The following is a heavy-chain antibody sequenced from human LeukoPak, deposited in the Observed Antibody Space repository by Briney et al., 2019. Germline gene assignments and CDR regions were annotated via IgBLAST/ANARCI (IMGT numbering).Heavy chain of an antibody. D-gene: IGHD1-26*01. CDR3: ARMGREPLSQIFDY. CDR2: IIPILGTA. V-gene: IGHV1-69*08. Sequence: ASVKVSCKASGGTFSSYTISWVRQAPGQGLEWMGRIIPILGTANYAQKFQGRVTITADKSTSTAYMELSSLRSEDTAVYYCARMGREPLSQIFDYWGQGTLVTVSS. J-gene: IGHJ4*02. CDR1: GGTFSSYT.